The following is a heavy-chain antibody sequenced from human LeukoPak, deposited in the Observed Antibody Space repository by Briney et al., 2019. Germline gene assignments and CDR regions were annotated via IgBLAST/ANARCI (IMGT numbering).Heavy chain of an antibody. D-gene: IGHD2-15*01. Sequence: SETLSLTCAVYGGSFSGYYWSWIRQPPGKGLEWIGEINHSGSTNYNPSLKSRVTISVDTSKNQFSLKLSSVTAADTAVYYCARGLRGGRGWFGPWGQGTLVTVSS. V-gene: IGHV4-34*01. CDR2: INHSGST. CDR3: ARGLRGGRGWFGP. CDR1: GGSFSGYY. J-gene: IGHJ5*02.